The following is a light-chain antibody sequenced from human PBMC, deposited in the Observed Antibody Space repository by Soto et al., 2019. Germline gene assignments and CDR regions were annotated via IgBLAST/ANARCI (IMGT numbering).Light chain of an antibody. CDR3: CSYAGSYTWV. J-gene: IGLJ3*02. V-gene: IGLV2-11*01. CDR2: DVS. Sequence: QSALTQPRSVSGSPGQSVTISCTGTTSDVGAYNYVSWYQQHPAKAPKLMIYDVSKRPSGVPDRFSGSKSGNTASLTISGLQAEDEADYYCCSYAGSYTWVFGGGTKVTVL. CDR1: TSDVGAYNY.